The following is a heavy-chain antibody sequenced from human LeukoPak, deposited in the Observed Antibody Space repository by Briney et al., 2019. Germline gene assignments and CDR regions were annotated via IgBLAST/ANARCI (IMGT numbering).Heavy chain of an antibody. Sequence: PGGSLRLSCAASGFTVSSNYMSWVRQAPGKGLEWVSSISGVGSTSYADSVKGRFTISRDNSRSTLYLQMDSLRPEDTAMYYCARSGHYYDSSGSSSWGQGTLVTVSS. CDR3: ARSGHYYDSSGSSS. V-gene: IGHV3-66*01. D-gene: IGHD3-22*01. CDR1: GFTVSSNY. CDR2: ISGVGST. J-gene: IGHJ5*02.